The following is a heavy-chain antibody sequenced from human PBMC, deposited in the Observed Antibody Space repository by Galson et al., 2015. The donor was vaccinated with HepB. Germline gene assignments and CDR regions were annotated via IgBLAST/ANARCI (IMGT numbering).Heavy chain of an antibody. J-gene: IGHJ5*02. CDR3: ASIYGSGSP. Sequence: SLRLSCAASGFTFSSYAMHWVRQAPGKGLEWVAIISYDGSNKYYADSVKGRFTISRGNSKNTLYLQMNSLRAEDTAVYYCASIYGSGSPWGQGTLVTVSS. D-gene: IGHD3-10*01. CDR2: ISYDGSNK. V-gene: IGHV3-30*04. CDR1: GFTFSSYA.